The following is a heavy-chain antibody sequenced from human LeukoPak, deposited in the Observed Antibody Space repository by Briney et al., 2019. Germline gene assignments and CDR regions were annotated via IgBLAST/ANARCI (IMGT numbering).Heavy chain of an antibody. CDR2: IYYNGRT. V-gene: IGHV4-39*07. CDR1: GVSISSDLYY. CDR3: ARVRSVSAATPYWFDP. J-gene: IGHJ5*02. Sequence: PSETLSLTYSVSGVSISSDLYYWGWIRQSPGKGLEWIGNIYYNGRTYYNPSLKSRVAISSDTSKNQLSLTLNSVTAADTAVYYCARVRSVSAATPYWFDPCGQGTLVTVSS. D-gene: IGHD2-2*01.